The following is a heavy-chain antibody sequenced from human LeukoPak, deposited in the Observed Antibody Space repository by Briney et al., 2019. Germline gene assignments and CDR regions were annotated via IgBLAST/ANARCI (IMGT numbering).Heavy chain of an antibody. CDR2: ISSTSGYI. J-gene: IGHJ4*02. Sequence: PGGSLRLSCAASGFTFNSYTMIWVPQAPGKGLEWVSPISSTSGYIYYADSVKGRFTISRDNAKNSLYLQMNGLRAEDTAVYYCARVKFGNDILAGGFDYWGQGTLVTVSS. D-gene: IGHD3-9*01. CDR1: GFTFNSYT. V-gene: IGHV3-21*01. CDR3: ARVKFGNDILAGGFDY.